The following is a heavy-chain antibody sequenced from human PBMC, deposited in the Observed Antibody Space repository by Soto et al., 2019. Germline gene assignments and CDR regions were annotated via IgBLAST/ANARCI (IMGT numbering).Heavy chain of an antibody. J-gene: IGHJ4*02. Sequence: QVQLVQSGAEVKKPGSSVKVSCKASGGTFSSYAISWVRQAPGQGLEWMGGIIPIFGTANYAQKFQGRVTITADESTCTAYMELSSLRSEDTAVYYCALTPYITMLRGATRRFDYWGQGTLVTVSS. V-gene: IGHV1-69*01. CDR1: GGTFSSYA. CDR3: ALTPYITMLRGATRRFDY. D-gene: IGHD3-10*01. CDR2: IIPIFGTA.